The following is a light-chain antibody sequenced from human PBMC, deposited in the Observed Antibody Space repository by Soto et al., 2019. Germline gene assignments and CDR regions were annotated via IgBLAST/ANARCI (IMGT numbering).Light chain of an antibody. CDR1: QSVSSTY. V-gene: IGKV3-20*01. CDR3: HQYRCTPPLT. J-gene: IGKJ5*01. Sequence: ETVLTQSPGTLSLSPGERATLSCRASQSVSSTYLAWYQQKPGQAPRPLMYGASSRATGIPDRFSGSGSGADFSLTTSRLEPEDFAVYNCHQYRCTPPLTFRQGPPMEIK. CDR2: GAS.